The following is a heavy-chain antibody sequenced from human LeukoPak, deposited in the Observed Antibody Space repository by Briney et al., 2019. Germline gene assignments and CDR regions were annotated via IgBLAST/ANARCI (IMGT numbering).Heavy chain of an antibody. CDR3: ARERNYYDSSGSLDH. D-gene: IGHD3-22*01. J-gene: IGHJ5*02. Sequence: ASVKVSCKASGYTFTGYYMHWVRQAPGQGLEWMGWINPNSGGTNYAQKFQGRVTMTRDTSISTAYMELSRLRSDDTAVYYCARERNYYDSSGSLDHWGQGTLVTVSS. CDR1: GYTFTGYY. V-gene: IGHV1-2*02. CDR2: INPNSGGT.